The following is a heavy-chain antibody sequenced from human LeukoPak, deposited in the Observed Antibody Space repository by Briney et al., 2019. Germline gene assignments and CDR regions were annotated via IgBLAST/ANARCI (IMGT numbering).Heavy chain of an antibody. J-gene: IGHJ4*02. CDR2: ITSTSATK. Sequence: GGSLRLSCAASGFAFSTYSMNWVRQAPGKGLEWVSYITSTSATKYYADSVKGRFTVSRDNAKSSLFLQMNSLRDEDTAVYYYVRDEGGLDCWGQGTLVTVSS. V-gene: IGHV3-48*02. CDR1: GFAFSTYS. D-gene: IGHD1-26*01. CDR3: VRDEGGLDC.